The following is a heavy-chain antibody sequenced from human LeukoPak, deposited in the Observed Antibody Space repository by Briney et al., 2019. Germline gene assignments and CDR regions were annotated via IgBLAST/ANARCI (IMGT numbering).Heavy chain of an antibody. Sequence: ASVKVSCKASGYTFTSYDINWVRQATGQGLEWMGWMNPNSGNTGYAQKFQGRVTMTRNTSISTAYMELSSLRSEDTAVYYCAREVRVDYYDSSGYDPLDYWGQGTLVTVSS. CDR3: AREVRVDYYDSSGYDPLDY. CDR1: GYTFTSYD. CDR2: MNPNSGNT. V-gene: IGHV1-8*01. J-gene: IGHJ4*02. D-gene: IGHD3-22*01.